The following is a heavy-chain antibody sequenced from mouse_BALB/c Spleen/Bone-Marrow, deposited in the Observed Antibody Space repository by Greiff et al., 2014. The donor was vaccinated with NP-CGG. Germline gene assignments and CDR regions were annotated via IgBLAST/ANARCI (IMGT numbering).Heavy chain of an antibody. V-gene: IGHV1-80*01. Sequence: VQLQQSGAELVRPGSSVKISCKASGYAFSSYWMNWVKRRPGQGLEWIGQIYPGDGDTNYNGNFKDKATLTVDRSSSTAFAQLSSLTSEDSAVYFCARWYRDPHFAMDYWGPGTSVTVSS. J-gene: IGHJ4*01. D-gene: IGHD2-14*01. CDR2: IYPGDGDT. CDR3: ARWYRDPHFAMDY. CDR1: GYAFSSYW.